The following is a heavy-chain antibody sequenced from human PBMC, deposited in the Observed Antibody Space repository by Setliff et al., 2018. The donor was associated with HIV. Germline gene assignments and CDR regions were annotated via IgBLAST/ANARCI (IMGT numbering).Heavy chain of an antibody. CDR3: ARGRASYNVLVY. D-gene: IGHD1-1*01. Sequence: SVKVSCKASGVTFNYSFITWVRQAPGQGLEWMGGIIPLFGTTNYAQKFQGRVAITADESTSIAYMEMSSLTSDDTAVYYCARGRASYNVLVYWGQGSLVTVSS. CDR2: IIPLFGTT. CDR1: GVTFNYSF. V-gene: IGHV1-69*13. J-gene: IGHJ4*02.